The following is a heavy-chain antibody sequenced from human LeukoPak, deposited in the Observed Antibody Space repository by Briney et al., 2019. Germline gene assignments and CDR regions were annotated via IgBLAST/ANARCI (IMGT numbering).Heavy chain of an antibody. CDR2: INHSGST. J-gene: IGHJ4*02. Sequence: SETLSLTCAVYGGSFSGYYWSWIRQPPGKGLEWIGEINHSGSTNYNPSLKSRVTISVDTSKNQFSLKLSSVTAADTAVYYCASSSGWYLLGYFDYWGQGTLVTVSS. CDR3: ASSSGWYLLGYFDY. V-gene: IGHV4-34*01. CDR1: GGSFSGYY. D-gene: IGHD6-19*01.